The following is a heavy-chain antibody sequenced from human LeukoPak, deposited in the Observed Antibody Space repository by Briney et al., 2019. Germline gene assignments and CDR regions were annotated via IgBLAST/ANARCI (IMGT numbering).Heavy chain of an antibody. V-gene: IGHV3-11*05. Sequence: SGGSLRLSCAAPGFTFSDYYMSWIRQAPGKGLEWVSYISSSSSYTNYADSVKGRFTIPGDNAKNSLYLQMNSLRAEDTAVYYCAREGYGDYVYAFDIWGQGTMVTVSS. D-gene: IGHD4-17*01. CDR3: AREGYGDYVYAFDI. J-gene: IGHJ3*02. CDR2: ISSSSSYT. CDR1: GFTFSDYY.